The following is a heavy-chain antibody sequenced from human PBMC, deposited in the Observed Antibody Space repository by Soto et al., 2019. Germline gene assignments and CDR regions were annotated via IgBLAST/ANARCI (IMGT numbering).Heavy chain of an antibody. CDR1: GFTFSNYD. D-gene: IGHD7-27*01. J-gene: IGHJ4*02. Sequence: QVQLVESGGGVVQPGRSLRLSCATSGFTFSNYDMHWVRQAPGKGLEWVAVISYDGSRIYYVDSVKGRFTISRDTSKNTLSLQMNSLRPEDRALYYCVKQHLGLDYWGQGTLVTVSS. CDR3: VKQHLGLDY. V-gene: IGHV3-30*18. CDR2: ISYDGSRI.